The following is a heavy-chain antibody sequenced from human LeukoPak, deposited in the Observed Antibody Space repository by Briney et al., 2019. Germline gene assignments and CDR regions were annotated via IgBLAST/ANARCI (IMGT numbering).Heavy chain of an antibody. CDR3: AKDQGLYND. V-gene: IGHV3-23*01. D-gene: IGHD1-14*01. Sequence: GGTLRLSCAASGFTISSYGMSWVRQAPGKGLEWVSAISGSGGSTYYADSVKGRFTISRDNSKNTLYLQMNSLRAEDTAVYYCAKDQGLYNDWGQGTLVTVSS. J-gene: IGHJ4*02. CDR1: GFTISSYG. CDR2: ISGSGGST.